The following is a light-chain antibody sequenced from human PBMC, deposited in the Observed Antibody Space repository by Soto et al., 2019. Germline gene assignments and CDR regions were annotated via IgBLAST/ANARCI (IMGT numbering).Light chain of an antibody. V-gene: IGKV1-39*01. CDR1: QSISSY. CDR2: AAS. Sequence: DIQMTQSPSSLSASVGDRVTITCRASQSISSYLNWYQQKPGKAPKLLIYAASSLQSGVPSRFRGSGYGTDFTLTISSLQPEDFATYYCQQSYSTPYTFGQGTKLE. J-gene: IGKJ2*01. CDR3: QQSYSTPYT.